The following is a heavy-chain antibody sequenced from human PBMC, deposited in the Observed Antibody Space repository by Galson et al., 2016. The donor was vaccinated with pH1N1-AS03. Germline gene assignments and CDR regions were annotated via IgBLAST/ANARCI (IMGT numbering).Heavy chain of an antibody. CDR1: GFTFSSSW. CDR3: ARGWIGCTSTSCYGVDY. Sequence: SLRLSCAASGFTFSSSWMHWVRQAPGKGLVWVARINSDGSSINSADSVKGRFTISRDNAKNTLYPQMNSLRVKDTAVDYCARGWIGCTSTSCYGVDYWGQGTLVTVSS. D-gene: IGHD2-2*01. V-gene: IGHV3-74*01. CDR2: INSDGSSI. J-gene: IGHJ4*02.